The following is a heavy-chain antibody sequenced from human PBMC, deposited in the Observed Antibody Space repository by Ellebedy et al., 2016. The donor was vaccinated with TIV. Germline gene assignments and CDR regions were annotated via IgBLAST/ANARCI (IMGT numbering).Heavy chain of an antibody. CDR3: AREDYDGFDY. V-gene: IGHV3-74*01. CDR2: INSDGSST. Sequence: PGGSLRLSCAASGFTFSSYSMNWVRQAQGKGLVWVSRINSDGSSTSYADSVKGRFTMSRDNAKNTLYLQMNSLRAEDTAVYYCAREDYDGFDYWGQGTLVTVSS. J-gene: IGHJ4*02. D-gene: IGHD3-22*01. CDR1: GFTFSSYS.